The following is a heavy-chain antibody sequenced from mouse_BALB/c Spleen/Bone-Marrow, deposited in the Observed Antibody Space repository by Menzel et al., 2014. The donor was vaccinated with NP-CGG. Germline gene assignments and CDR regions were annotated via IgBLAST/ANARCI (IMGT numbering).Heavy chain of an antibody. D-gene: IGHD1-1*01. V-gene: IGHV3-8*02. J-gene: IGHJ4*01. CDR2: ISYSGST. CDR1: GDSITSGY. CDR3: ARWGYYYGSSERAMDY. Sequence: EVQRVESGPSLVKPSQTLSLTCSVTGDSITSGYWNWIRKFPGNKLEYMGYISYSGSTYYNPSLKSRISITRDTSKNQYYLQLNSVTTEDTATYYCARWGYYYGSSERAMDYWGQGTSVTVSS.